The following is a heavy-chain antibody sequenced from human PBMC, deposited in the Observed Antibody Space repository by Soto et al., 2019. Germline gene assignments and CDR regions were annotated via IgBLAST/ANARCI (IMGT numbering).Heavy chain of an antibody. CDR2: INDNGRSI. V-gene: IGHV3-74*01. CDR1: GFTFSNYW. J-gene: IGHJ6*02. CDR3: ARDPHGLDV. Sequence: GGSLRLSCAASGFTFSNYWRHWVRQGPGKGLEWVSRINDNGRSISYAGSVKGRFTISRDNAKNTLYMEMRNLRADDTAVYYCARDPHGLDVWGQGTTVTVYS.